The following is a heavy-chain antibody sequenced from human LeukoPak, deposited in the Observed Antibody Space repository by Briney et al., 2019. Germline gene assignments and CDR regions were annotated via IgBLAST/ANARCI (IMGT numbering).Heavy chain of an antibody. J-gene: IGHJ3*02. CDR2: MNPDSGNT. Sequence: GASVKVSCKASGYTFTSYDINWVRQATGQGLEWMGWMNPDSGNTNYAQKLQGRVTMTTDTSTSTAYMELRSLRSDDTAVYYCARRGITMVRGVLGYAFDIWGQGTMVTVSS. V-gene: IGHV1-18*01. CDR3: ARRGITMVRGVLGYAFDI. D-gene: IGHD3-10*01. CDR1: GYTFTSYD.